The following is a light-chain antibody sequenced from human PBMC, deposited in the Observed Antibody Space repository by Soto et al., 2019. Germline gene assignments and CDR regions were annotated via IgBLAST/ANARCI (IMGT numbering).Light chain of an antibody. CDR2: RAS. J-gene: IGKJ2*01. V-gene: IGKV3-15*01. CDR1: QSVRDN. CDR3: QQYGASPYT. Sequence: EILLTQSPATLAVSPGEGSTLSCRASQSVRDNLAWYQQKPGQAPRLLIYRASTRATGVPARFSGSGSGTEFTLTISSLQSEDVSVYFCQQYGASPYTFGQGTRLEIK.